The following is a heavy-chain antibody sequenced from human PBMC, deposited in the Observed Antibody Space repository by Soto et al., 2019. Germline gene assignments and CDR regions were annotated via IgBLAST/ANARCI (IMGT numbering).Heavy chain of an antibody. J-gene: IGHJ4*02. V-gene: IGHV3-64D*09. D-gene: IGHD1-26*01. CDR1: GFLFSNYA. CDR3: VKDAHVWELGY. Sequence: EVHLVESGGDLVQPGGSLRVSCSASGFLFSNYAMHWVRQAPGKGLEYVSGVTYNGDSPYYAASVHGRFTISRDNSKNTLYLQMSSLRTDDTAVYYCVKDAHVWELGYWGQGTLVTVSS. CDR2: VTYNGDSP.